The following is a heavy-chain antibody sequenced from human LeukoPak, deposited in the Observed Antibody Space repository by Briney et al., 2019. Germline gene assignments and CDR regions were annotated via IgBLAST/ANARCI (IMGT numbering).Heavy chain of an antibody. CDR3: ARNGGGSGWLRFDGWFDP. V-gene: IGHV2-70*17. J-gene: IGHJ5*02. CDR1: GFSLSSSGVC. CDR2: IDWDDDK. D-gene: IGHD6-19*01. Sequence: SGPALVKPTQTLTLTCTVSGFSLSSSGVCVSWILQPPGKALEWLARIDWDDDKFYSASLKTRLTVSKDTSKNQVVLTMTNMDPVDTATYYCARNGGGSGWLRFDGWFDPWGQGTLVTVSS.